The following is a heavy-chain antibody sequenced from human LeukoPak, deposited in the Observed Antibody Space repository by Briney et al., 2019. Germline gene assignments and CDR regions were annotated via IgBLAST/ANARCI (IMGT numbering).Heavy chain of an antibody. CDR3: ARGKRVPAAIRNWFDP. V-gene: IGHV4-34*01. D-gene: IGHD2-2*01. Sequence: SETLSLTCAVYGGSFSGYYWSWIRQPPGKGLEWIGEINHSGSTNYNPSLKSRVTISVGTSKNQFSLKLSSVTAADTAVYYCARGKRVPAAIRNWFDPWGQGTLVTVSS. CDR1: GGSFSGYY. CDR2: INHSGST. J-gene: IGHJ5*02.